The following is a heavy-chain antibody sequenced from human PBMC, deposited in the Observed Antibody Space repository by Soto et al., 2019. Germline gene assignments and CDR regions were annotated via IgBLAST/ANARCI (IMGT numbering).Heavy chain of an antibody. D-gene: IGHD3-16*02. CDR2: IYYSGST. Sequence: SETLSLTCTVSGGSISSYYWSWIRQPPGKGLEWIGYIYYSGSTNYNPSLKSRVTISVDTSKNQFSLKLSSVTAADTAVYYCARVWGSYRPYNTWYFDLWGRGTLVTVSS. V-gene: IGHV4-59*01. CDR1: GGSISSYY. J-gene: IGHJ2*01. CDR3: ARVWGSYRPYNTWYFDL.